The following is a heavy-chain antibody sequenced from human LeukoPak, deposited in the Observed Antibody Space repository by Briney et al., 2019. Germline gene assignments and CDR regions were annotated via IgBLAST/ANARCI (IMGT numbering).Heavy chain of an antibody. CDR2: IYYSGST. CDR1: GGSISSYY. V-gene: IGHV4-59*12. Sequence: PSETLSLTCTVSGGSISSYYWSWIRQPPGKGLEWIGYIYYSGSTNYNPSLKSRVTISVDTSKNQFSLKLSSVTAADTAVYYCARLGGSSSSWFPYNWFDPWGQGTLVTVSS. J-gene: IGHJ5*02. D-gene: IGHD6-13*01. CDR3: ARLGGSSSSWFPYNWFDP.